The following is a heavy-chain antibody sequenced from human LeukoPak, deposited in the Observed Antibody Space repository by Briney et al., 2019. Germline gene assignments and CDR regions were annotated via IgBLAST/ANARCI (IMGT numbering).Heavy chain of an antibody. CDR3: ARGGGSCRECGWFDP. CDR1: GGSISSGDYY. Sequence: PSQSLSLTCTVSGGSISSGDYYWSWIRQPPGKGLEWIGYIYYSGSTYYNPSLKSRVTISVDTSKNQFSLKLSSVTAADTAVYYCARGGGSCRECGWFDPWGQGTLVTVSS. V-gene: IGHV4-30-4*01. CDR2: IYYSGST. D-gene: IGHD2-15*01. J-gene: IGHJ5*02.